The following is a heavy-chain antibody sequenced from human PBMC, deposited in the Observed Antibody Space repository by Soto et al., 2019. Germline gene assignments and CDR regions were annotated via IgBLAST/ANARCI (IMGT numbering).Heavy chain of an antibody. D-gene: IGHD3-3*01. CDR3: TSLRGRYDFWSGYYTADYYYYYMDV. J-gene: IGHJ6*03. CDR1: GFTFSNAW. V-gene: IGHV3-15*01. CDR2: IKSKTDGGTT. Sequence: EVQLVESGGGLVKPGGSLRLSCAASGFTFSNAWMSWVRQAPGKGLEWVGRIKSKTDGGTTDYAAPVKGRFTISRDDSKNTLYLQMNSLKAEDTAVYYCTSLRGRYDFWSGYYTADYYYYYMDVWGKGTTVTVSS.